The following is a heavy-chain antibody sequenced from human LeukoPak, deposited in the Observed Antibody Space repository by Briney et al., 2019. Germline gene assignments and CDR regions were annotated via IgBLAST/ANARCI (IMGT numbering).Heavy chain of an antibody. V-gene: IGHV4-39*07. J-gene: IGHJ6*02. D-gene: IGHD6-25*01. CDR1: GGSISSSSYY. CDR2: IYYSGST. Sequence: SETLSLTCTVSGGSISSSSYYWGWIRQPPGKGLEWIGSIYYSGSTYYNPSLKSRVTISIDTSKNQLSLKLSSVTAADTAVYYCARERRGYVYGMDVWGQGTTVTVSS. CDR3: ARERRGYVYGMDV.